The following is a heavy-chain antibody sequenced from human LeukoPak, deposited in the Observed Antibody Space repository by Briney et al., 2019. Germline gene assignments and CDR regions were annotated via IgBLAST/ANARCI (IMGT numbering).Heavy chain of an antibody. CDR1: GFTFSSYG. Sequence: GGSLRLSSAASGFTFSSYGMHWVRQAPGKGLEWVAFIRYDGSNKYYADSVKGRFTISRDNSKNTLYLQMNSLRAEDTAVYYCAKEIGDIDVASSTITDYWGQGTLVTVSS. CDR2: IRYDGSNK. D-gene: IGHD2-2*01. CDR3: AKEIGDIDVASSTITDY. V-gene: IGHV3-30*02. J-gene: IGHJ4*02.